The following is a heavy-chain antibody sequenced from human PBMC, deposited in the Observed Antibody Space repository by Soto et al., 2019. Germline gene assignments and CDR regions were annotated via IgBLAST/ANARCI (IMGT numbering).Heavy chain of an antibody. J-gene: IGHJ1*01. CDR2: ISYDGSNK. Sequence: GGSLRLSCAASGFTFSSYAMHWVRQAPGKGLEWVAVISYDGSNKYYADSVKGRFTISRDNSKNTLSLQMNSLRAEDAAVYSSASPLRMAAADMLVDYFQHWGQGSRVTVSS. CDR3: ASPLRMAAADMLVDYFQH. V-gene: IGHV3-30-3*01. CDR1: GFTFSSYA. D-gene: IGHD6-13*01.